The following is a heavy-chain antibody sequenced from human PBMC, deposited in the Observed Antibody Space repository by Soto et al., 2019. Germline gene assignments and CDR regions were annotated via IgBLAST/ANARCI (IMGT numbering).Heavy chain of an antibody. D-gene: IGHD5-18*01. CDR3: ARDGSTSWYSYDYHGMDV. V-gene: IGHV3-7*05. Sequence: EVQLVESGGGLVQPGGSLRLSCAASGFTFRTYWLSWVRQVPGKGLEWVANINLDGSEKNYVDSAKGRFTISRDNARNSLYLQMSSLRAEDTALYYCARDGSTSWYSYDYHGMDVWGQGTTVTVSS. J-gene: IGHJ6*02. CDR1: GFTFRTYW. CDR2: INLDGSEK.